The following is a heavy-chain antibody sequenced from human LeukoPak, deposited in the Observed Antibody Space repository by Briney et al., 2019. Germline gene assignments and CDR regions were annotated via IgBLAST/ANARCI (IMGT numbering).Heavy chain of an antibody. CDR1: GFTFSSYA. D-gene: IGHD1-14*01. CDR3: AKDSARGVLPRNFYY. J-gene: IGHJ4*02. V-gene: IGHV3-30*04. Sequence: GGSLRLSCAASGFTFSSYAMHWVRQAPGKGLERVAVISYDGSNKYYADSVKGRFTISRDNSKNTLYLQMNSLRAEDTDANNCAKDSARGVLPRNFYYCGQGNLVNVSS. CDR2: ISYDGSNK.